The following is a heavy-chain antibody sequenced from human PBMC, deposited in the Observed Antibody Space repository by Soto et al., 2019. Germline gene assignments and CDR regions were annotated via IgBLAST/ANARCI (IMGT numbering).Heavy chain of an antibody. D-gene: IGHD1-26*01. CDR3: SSTDRDLDGGNV. Sequence: EVQLVESGGGLVQPGGSLRLSCEASGFTFRNYDMHWVRQGTGKGLEWVSGISAAGDPDYADSVEGRFTISRENAQTSFFLQMSSLRVGDTADYYCSSTDRDLDGGNVGTQGTAVIASS. CDR2: ISAAGDP. CDR1: GFTFRNYD. J-gene: IGHJ6*02. V-gene: IGHV3-13*05.